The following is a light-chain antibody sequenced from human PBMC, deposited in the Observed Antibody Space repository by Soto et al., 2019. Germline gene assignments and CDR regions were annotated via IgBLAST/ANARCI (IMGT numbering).Light chain of an antibody. CDR1: ESVSTNY. Sequence: EIVLTQSPGTLSLSPGERATLSCRASESVSTNYLAWYQQKPGQAPRLLISGASSRATGIPDRFSGSGSGADFTLIINRLEPEDFAVYYCQQYGSAPLTFGGGTKVEIK. CDR2: GAS. V-gene: IGKV3-20*01. J-gene: IGKJ4*01. CDR3: QQYGSAPLT.